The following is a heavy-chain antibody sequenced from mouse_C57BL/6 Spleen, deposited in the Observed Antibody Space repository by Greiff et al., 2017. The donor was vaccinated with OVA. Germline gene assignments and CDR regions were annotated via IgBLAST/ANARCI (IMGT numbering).Heavy chain of an antibody. J-gene: IGHJ2*01. CDR3: ASGGLGYFDY. Sequence: VQLQQSGAELMKPGASVKLSCKASGYTFTGYWIEWVKQRPGHGLEWIGEILPGSGSTTYNEKFKGKATFTADTSSNTAYMQLSSLTTEDSAIYYCASGGLGYFDYWGQGTTLTVSS. CDR1: GYTFTGYW. CDR2: ILPGSGST. D-gene: IGHD3-1*01. V-gene: IGHV1-9*01.